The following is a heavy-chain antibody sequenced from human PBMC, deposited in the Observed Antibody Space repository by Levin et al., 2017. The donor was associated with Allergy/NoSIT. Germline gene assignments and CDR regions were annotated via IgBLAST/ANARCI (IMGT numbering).Heavy chain of an antibody. CDR3: AKDAIRGSAQPYYFDY. D-gene: IGHD6-19*01. J-gene: IGHJ4*02. CDR2: IINSGGGT. Sequence: PAGGSLRLSCAASGFTFNNYAMSWVRQAPGKGLEWVSAIINSGGGTYYADSVKGRFTISRDNSKNTMYLQMNSLRAEDTAVYFCAKDAIRGSAQPYYFDYWGQGTLVTASS. CDR1: GFTFNNYA. V-gene: IGHV3-23*01.